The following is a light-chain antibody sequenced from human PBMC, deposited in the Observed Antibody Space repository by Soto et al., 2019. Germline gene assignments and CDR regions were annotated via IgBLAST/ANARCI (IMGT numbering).Light chain of an antibody. CDR1: RSVRSN. Sequence: LWSHCIITLSLSPGERATISCRASRSVRSNVAWYQQRPGEAPRLVIYGASSRATGIPDRFSGSGSGTDFTLTISRLEPEDFAVYYGQQYGSFGQGTKVDI. CDR3: QQYGS. V-gene: IGKV3-20*01. J-gene: IGKJ1*01. CDR2: GAS.